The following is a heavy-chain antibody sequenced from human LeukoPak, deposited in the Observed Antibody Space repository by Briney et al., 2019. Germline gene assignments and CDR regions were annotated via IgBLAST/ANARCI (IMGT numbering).Heavy chain of an antibody. CDR2: IIPILGIA. CDR1: GRTFTSYT. D-gene: IGHD6-19*01. V-gene: IGHV1-69*02. CDR3: ASPRGGDRAVAGFGY. J-gene: IGHJ4*02. Sequence: SVKVSCKASGRTFTSYTISWVRQAPGQGPEWRGGIIPILGIAIYAEKIQRRVTITADKSTCTADMELSSVRSEVTAVYSCASPRGGDRAVAGFGYWGEGTLVSVSS.